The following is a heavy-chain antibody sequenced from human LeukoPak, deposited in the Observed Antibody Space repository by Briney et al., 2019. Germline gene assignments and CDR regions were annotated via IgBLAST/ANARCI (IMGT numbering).Heavy chain of an antibody. CDR2: IIPIFGTA. V-gene: IGHV1-69*05. CDR3: ARALGWTFGVVNNWFDP. Sequence: ASVKVSCKASGGTFSSYAISWVRQAPGQGLEWMGGIIPIFGTANYAQKFQGRVTITTDESTSTAYMELSSLRSEDTAVYYYARALGWTFGVVNNWFDPWGQGTLVTVSS. D-gene: IGHD3-3*01. J-gene: IGHJ5*02. CDR1: GGTFSSYA.